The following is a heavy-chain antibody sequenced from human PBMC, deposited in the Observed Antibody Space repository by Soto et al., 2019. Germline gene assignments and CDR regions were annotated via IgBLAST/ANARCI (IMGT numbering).Heavy chain of an antibody. CDR2: IKQDGSEK. CDR1: GFTFSSYW. CDR3: ARDHGNQSHYIVVVPAALDY. D-gene: IGHD2-2*01. Sequence: GGSLRLSCAASGFTFSSYWMSWVRQAPGKGLEWVANIKQDGSEKYYVDSVKGRFTISRDNAKNSLYLQMNSLRAEDTAVYYWARDHGNQSHYIVVVPAALDYWGQGTLVTVSS. V-gene: IGHV3-7*01. J-gene: IGHJ4*02.